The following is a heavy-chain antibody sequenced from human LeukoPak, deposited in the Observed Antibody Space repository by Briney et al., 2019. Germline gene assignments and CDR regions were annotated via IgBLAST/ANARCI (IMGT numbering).Heavy chain of an antibody. J-gene: IGHJ4*02. Sequence: GRSLRLSCAASGFTFSTYAMHWVRQAPGKGLEWVAVIWYDGSNKYYVDSVKGRFTISRDNSKNTLYLQMNSLRAEDTAVYYCAKGKGNYYDRSGYYVLDYWGQGTLVTVSS. CDR2: IWYDGSNK. CDR3: AKGKGNYYDRSGYYVLDY. V-gene: IGHV3-33*06. CDR1: GFTFSTYA. D-gene: IGHD3-22*01.